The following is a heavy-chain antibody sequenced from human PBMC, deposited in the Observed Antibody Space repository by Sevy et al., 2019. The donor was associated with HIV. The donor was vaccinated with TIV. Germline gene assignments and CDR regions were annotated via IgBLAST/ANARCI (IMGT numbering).Heavy chain of an antibody. CDR1: GFMFSSRW. V-gene: IGHV3-7*01. CDR2: INPDGSQT. Sequence: GGSLRLSCAASGFMFSSRWMSWVRQAPGKGLEWVASINPDGSQTHYLESVRGRFTLSRDNAKNSLFLQVNSLRGEDTALYYCAKAVYASKVVVTNGFDYWGQGTLVTVSS. D-gene: IGHD3-22*01. CDR3: AKAVYASKVVVTNGFDY. J-gene: IGHJ4*02.